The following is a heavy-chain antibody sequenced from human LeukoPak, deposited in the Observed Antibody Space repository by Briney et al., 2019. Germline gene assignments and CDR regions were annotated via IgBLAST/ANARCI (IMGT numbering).Heavy chain of an antibody. V-gene: IGHV3-21*01. D-gene: IGHD6-13*01. J-gene: IGHJ3*02. CDR3: ARPKTSSIPAFDI. CDR2: ISSSSSYI. CDR1: GFTFRTSS. Sequence: GGSLKLSCEASGFTFRTSSMNWVRQAPGKGLEWVSSISSSSSYIYYADSVKGRFTISRDNAKNSLYLQMNSLRAEDTAVYYCARPKTSSIPAFDIWGQGTMVTVSS.